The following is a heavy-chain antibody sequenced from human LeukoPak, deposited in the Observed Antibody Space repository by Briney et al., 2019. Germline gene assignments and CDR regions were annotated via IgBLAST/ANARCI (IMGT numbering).Heavy chain of an antibody. CDR3: ARDQGDYYDSSGPGY. D-gene: IGHD3-22*01. J-gene: IGHJ4*02. Sequence: PGGSVRLSCAASGFTFSDYYMSWIRQAPGKGLEWVSYISSSGSTIYYADSVKGRFTISRDNAKNSLYLQMNSLRAEDTDVYYCARDQGDYYDSSGPGYWGQGTLVTVSS. CDR1: GFTFSDYY. CDR2: ISSSGSTI. V-gene: IGHV3-11*04.